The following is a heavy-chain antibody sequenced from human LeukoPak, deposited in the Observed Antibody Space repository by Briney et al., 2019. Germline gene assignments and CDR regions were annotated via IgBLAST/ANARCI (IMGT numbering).Heavy chain of an antibody. D-gene: IGHD2-2*01. CDR3: ASTSDPHDY. CDR2: ISSSSSYI. V-gene: IGHV3-21*01. CDR1: GFTVSSNY. J-gene: IGHJ4*02. Sequence: PGGSLRLSCAASGFTVSSNYMSWVRQAPGKGLGWVSSISSSSSYIYYADSVKGRFTISRDNAKNSLYLQMNSLRAEDTAVYYCASTSDPHDYWGQGTLVTVSS.